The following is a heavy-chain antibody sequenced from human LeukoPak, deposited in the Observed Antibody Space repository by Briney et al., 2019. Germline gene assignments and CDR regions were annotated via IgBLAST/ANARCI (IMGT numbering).Heavy chain of an antibody. V-gene: IGHV4-31*03. J-gene: IGHJ3*02. CDR1: GGSISSGGYY. CDR3: ARDRGFGAFDI. D-gene: IGHD3-3*01. Sequence: SETLSLTCTVSGGSISSGGYYWSWIRQHPGKGLERIGYIYYSGSTYYNPSLKSRVTISVDTSKNQFSLKLSSVTAADTAVYYCARDRGFGAFDIWGQGTMVTVSS. CDR2: IYYSGST.